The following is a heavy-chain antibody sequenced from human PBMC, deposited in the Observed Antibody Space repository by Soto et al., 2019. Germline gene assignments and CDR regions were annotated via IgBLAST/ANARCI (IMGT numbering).Heavy chain of an antibody. CDR3: ARGGRYTHAYADYYYAMDG. V-gene: IGHV3-23*01. Sequence: GGSLRLSCAASGFNFSDYAMNWVRQAPGEGLEWASGISGTSSRSSYAESVRGRFTISRDNLNNTLSPQMHSLRAEDTAVYYCARGGRYTHAYADYYYAMDGWGQGTTVTVSS. J-gene: IGHJ6*02. CDR1: GFNFSDYA. D-gene: IGHD3-9*01. CDR2: ISGTSSRS.